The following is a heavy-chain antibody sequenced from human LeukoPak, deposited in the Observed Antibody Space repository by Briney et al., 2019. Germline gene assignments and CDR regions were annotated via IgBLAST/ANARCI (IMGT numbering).Heavy chain of an antibody. J-gene: IGHJ6*02. D-gene: IGHD6-6*01. CDR1: GFTFSSYG. Sequence: GGSLRLSCAASGFTFSSYGMHWVRQAPGKGLEWVAVISYDGSNKYYADSVKGRFTISRDNSKNTLYLQMNSLRAEDTAVYYCAKGLVWGQGIAARYYYYGMDVWGQGTTVTVSS. CDR3: AKGLVWGQGIAARYYYYGMDV. CDR2: ISYDGSNK. V-gene: IGHV3-30*18.